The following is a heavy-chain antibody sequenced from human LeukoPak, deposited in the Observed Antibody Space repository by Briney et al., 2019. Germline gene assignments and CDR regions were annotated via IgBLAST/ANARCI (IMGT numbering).Heavy chain of an antibody. CDR2: ISAYNGNT. Sequence: ASVKVSCKASGYSFTSYGISWVRQAPGKGLEWMGWISAYNGNTNYAQKLQGRVTMTTDTSTSTAYMELRSLRSDDTAVYYCARGAITIFGVVINWFDPWGQGTLVTVSS. J-gene: IGHJ5*02. V-gene: IGHV1-18*01. CDR3: ARGAITIFGVVINWFDP. D-gene: IGHD3-3*01. CDR1: GYSFTSYG.